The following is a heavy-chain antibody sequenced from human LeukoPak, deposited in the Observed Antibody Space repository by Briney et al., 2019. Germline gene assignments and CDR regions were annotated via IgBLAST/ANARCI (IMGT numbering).Heavy chain of an antibody. CDR1: GGSISSYY. J-gene: IGHJ5*02. D-gene: IGHD5-24*01. CDR3: ARDRHGYNWFDP. CDR2: IYYSGST. V-gene: IGHV4-59*01. Sequence: PSETLSLTCTVSGGSISSYYWSWIRQPPGKGLEWIGYIYYSGSTNYNPSLKSRVTISVDTSENQFSLKLSSVTAADTAVYYCARDRHGYNWFDPWGQGTLVTVSS.